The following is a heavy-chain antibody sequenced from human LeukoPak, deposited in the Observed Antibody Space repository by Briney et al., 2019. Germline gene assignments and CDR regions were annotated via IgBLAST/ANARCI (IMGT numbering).Heavy chain of an antibody. CDR3: ARLSGTEDDYDGG. J-gene: IGHJ4*02. D-gene: IGHD3-16*01. CDR2: IYYSGST. V-gene: IGHV4-39*01. CDR1: GGSISSSSYY. Sequence: PSETLSLTCTVSGGSISSSSYYWGWIRQPPGKGLEWIGGIYYSGSTYYNPSLKSRVTISVDTSKNQFSLKLSSVTAADTAVYYCARLSGTEDDYDGGWGQGTLVTVSS.